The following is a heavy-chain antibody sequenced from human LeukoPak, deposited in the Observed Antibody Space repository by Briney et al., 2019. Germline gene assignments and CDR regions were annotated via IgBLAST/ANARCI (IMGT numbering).Heavy chain of an antibody. V-gene: IGHV4-59*01. J-gene: IGHJ6*02. D-gene: IGHD2-2*01. CDR1: GGSINSYY. Sequence: PSETLSLTCTVSGGSINSYYWSWIRQPPGKGLEWIGYIYYNGNTNYNPSLESRVTISVDTSKNQFSLRLSSVTAADTAVYYCARDDIVVVPAAPYYYYYGMDVWGQGTTVTVSS. CDR3: ARDDIVVVPAAPYYYYYGMDV. CDR2: IYYNGNT.